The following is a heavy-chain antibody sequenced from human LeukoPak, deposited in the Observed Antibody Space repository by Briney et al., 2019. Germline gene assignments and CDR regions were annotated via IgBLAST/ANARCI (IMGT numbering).Heavy chain of an antibody. J-gene: IGHJ4*02. Sequence: GGSLRLSCAASGFTFSSYGMNWVRQAPGKGLEWVANIKQDGSEKEYVDSVKGRFTISRDNAKKSVYLQMNSLRDEDTAVYYCGRGSGWLVDYWGQGTLVTVSS. D-gene: IGHD6-19*01. CDR2: IKQDGSEK. CDR3: GRGSGWLVDY. CDR1: GFTFSSYG. V-gene: IGHV3-7*04.